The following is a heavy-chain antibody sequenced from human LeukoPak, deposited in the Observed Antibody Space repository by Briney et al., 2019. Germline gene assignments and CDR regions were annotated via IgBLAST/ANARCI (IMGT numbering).Heavy chain of an antibody. CDR1: GFTFSSYS. J-gene: IGHJ6*02. V-gene: IGHV3-21*01. Sequence: GGSLRLSCAASGFTFSSYSMNWVRLAPGKGLEWVSSISSSSRYMYYADSVKGRFTISRDNAKNSLYLQMNSLRAEDTAVYFCAKVIRGGYGMDVWGQGTTVTVSS. CDR2: ISSSSRYM. D-gene: IGHD3-10*01. CDR3: AKVIRGGYGMDV.